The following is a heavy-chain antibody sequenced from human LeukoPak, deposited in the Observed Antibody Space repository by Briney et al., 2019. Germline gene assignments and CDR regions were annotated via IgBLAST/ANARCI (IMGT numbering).Heavy chain of an antibody. J-gene: IGHJ4*02. V-gene: IGHV3-23*01. D-gene: IGHD6-13*01. CDR3: AKDMRYSSSWYPFDN. CDR1: GFTFSNYA. CDR2: ISGSGGST. Sequence: PGGSLRLSCAASGFTFSNYAMSWVRQAPGKGLQWVSVISGSGGSTDYADAVRGRFTISRDNFKNTLSLQMNSLRDEDTAVYYCAKDMRYSSSWYPFDNWGPGTLVSVSS.